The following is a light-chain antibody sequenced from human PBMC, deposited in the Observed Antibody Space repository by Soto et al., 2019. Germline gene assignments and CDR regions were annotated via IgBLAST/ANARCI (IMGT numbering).Light chain of an antibody. CDR2: VVN. Sequence: QSALTQPASVSGSPGQSITISCTGTSSDVDGYNYVSWYQYHPGKAPKLMIYVVNNRPSGVSNRFSGSKSGNTASLTISGLQAEDEADYYCSYFTISRNTVLFGGGTKLTVL. V-gene: IGLV2-14*01. J-gene: IGLJ2*01. CDR1: SSDVDGYNY. CDR3: SYFTISRNTVL.